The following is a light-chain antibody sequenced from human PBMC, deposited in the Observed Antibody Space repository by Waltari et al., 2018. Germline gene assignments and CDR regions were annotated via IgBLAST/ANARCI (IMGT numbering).Light chain of an antibody. J-gene: IGLJ1*01. CDR3: CSYAGLGTYV. CDR2: EVI. V-gene: IGLV2-23*02. CDR1: SSDVGNYDL. Sequence: QSALTQPASVSGTPGQSITISCTGTSSDVGNYDLVSWYQQHPGKAPKLRVCEVIKRPSVVSSRFSGSKSGNTASLTISGLQAEDEADYYCCSYAGLGTYVFGSGTKVTVL.